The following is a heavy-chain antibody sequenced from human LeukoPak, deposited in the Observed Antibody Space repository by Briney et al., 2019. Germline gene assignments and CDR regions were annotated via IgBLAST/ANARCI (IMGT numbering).Heavy chain of an antibody. J-gene: IGHJ4*02. V-gene: IGHV3-33*01. CDR1: GFTFSSYG. Sequence: GGSLRLSCAASGFTFSSYGMHWVRQAPGKGLEWVAVIWYDGSNKYYADSVKGRFTISRDNSKNTLYLQMNSLRAEDTAVYCCARDRKAVAGIDYWGQGTLVTVSS. D-gene: IGHD6-19*01. CDR3: ARDRKAVAGIDY. CDR2: IWYDGSNK.